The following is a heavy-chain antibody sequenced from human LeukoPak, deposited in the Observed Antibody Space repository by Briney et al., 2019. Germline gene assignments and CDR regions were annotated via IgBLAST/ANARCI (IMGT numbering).Heavy chain of an antibody. J-gene: IGHJ4*02. D-gene: IGHD3-10*01. Sequence: GGSLRLSCAASGFTFRNYVIHWVRQAPGKGLEWVAVTSSDLNVKVYADSVKGRFTISRDNSRGTLYLQMNSLRPEDTAIYYCAREGYYGSGSPPSLYFDYWGQGTLVTVSS. CDR1: GFTFRNYV. CDR3: AREGYYGSGSPPSLYFDY. CDR2: TSSDLNVK. V-gene: IGHV3-30-3*01.